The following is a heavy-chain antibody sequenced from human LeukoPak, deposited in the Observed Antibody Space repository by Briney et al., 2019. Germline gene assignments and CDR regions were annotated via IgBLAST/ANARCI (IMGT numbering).Heavy chain of an antibody. D-gene: IGHD2-15*01. J-gene: IGHJ1*01. Sequence: GGSLRLSCTASGFNLGDYAMRWVRPAPAKGLAWVGFIRSKAYGGTTEYAASVKGRFTISRDDTKSNAYLQMNSPKTEDTAVYYCTRDGLLSPSQHWGQGTLVTVSS. CDR2: IRSKAYGGTT. CDR1: GFNLGDYA. CDR3: TRDGLLSPSQH. V-gene: IGHV3-49*04.